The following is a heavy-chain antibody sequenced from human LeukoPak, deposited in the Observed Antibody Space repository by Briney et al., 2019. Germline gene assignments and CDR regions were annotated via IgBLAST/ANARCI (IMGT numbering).Heavy chain of an antibody. V-gene: IGHV1-2*02. J-gene: IGHJ5*02. CDR3: AREEIVVVTADNWFDP. Sequence: ASVKVSCKASGYTFTGYYMHWVRRAPGQGLEWMGWINPNSGGTNYAQKFQGRVTMTRDTSISTAYMELSRLRSDDTAVYYCAREEIVVVTADNWFDPWGQGTLVTVSS. CDR1: GYTFTGYY. CDR2: INPNSGGT. D-gene: IGHD2-21*02.